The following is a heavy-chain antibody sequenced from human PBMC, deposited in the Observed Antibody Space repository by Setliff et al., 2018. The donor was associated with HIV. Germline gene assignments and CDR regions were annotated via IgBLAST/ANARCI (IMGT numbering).Heavy chain of an antibody. CDR3: ARRGGKRVGAPDY. D-gene: IGHD1-26*01. Sequence: GGSLRLSCEAYGFTCSSYWMSWVRQAPGKGLEWVANIKQDGSEKYYVDSVKGRFTISRDNAKNSLYLQMNSLRAEDTAVYYCARRGGKRVGAPDYWGQGTLVTVSS. CDR1: GFTCSSYW. CDR2: IKQDGSEK. J-gene: IGHJ4*02. V-gene: IGHV3-7*03.